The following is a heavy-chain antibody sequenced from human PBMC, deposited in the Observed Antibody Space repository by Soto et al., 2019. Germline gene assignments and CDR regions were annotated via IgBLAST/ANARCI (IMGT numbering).Heavy chain of an antibody. CDR3: ARAHSGYSSSWYDSRTATIDY. CDR2: INPSGGST. Sequence: QVQLVQSGAEVKKPGASVKVSCKASGYTFTSYYMYWVRQAPGQGLEWMGIINPSGGSTSYAQKFQGRVTMTRDTSTSTVYMELSSLRSEDTAVYYCARAHSGYSSSWYDSRTATIDYWGQGTLVTVSS. J-gene: IGHJ4*02. V-gene: IGHV1-46*03. D-gene: IGHD6-13*01. CDR1: GYTFTSYY.